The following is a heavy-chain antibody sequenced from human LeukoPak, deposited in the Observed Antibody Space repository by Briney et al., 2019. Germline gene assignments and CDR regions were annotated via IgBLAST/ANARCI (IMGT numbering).Heavy chain of an antibody. CDR1: GYTFTGYY. D-gene: IGHD3-10*01. Sequence: VASVKVSCKASGYTFTGYYMHWVRQAPGQGLEWMGWINPNSGDTNYAQKFQGRVTMTRGTSISTAYMELSRLRSDDTAVYYCATYRGSSGYYYYMDVWGKGTTVTISS. J-gene: IGHJ6*03. V-gene: IGHV1-2*02. CDR3: ATYRGSSGYYYYMDV. CDR2: INPNSGDT.